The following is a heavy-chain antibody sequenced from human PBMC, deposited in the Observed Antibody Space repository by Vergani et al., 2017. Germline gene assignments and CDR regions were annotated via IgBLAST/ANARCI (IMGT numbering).Heavy chain of an antibody. CDR1: GFTFSSSN. D-gene: IGHD2-2*01. J-gene: IGHJ3*02. CDR3: VRDKGITSWNAFDI. Sequence: EVQLVESGGGLVQPGGSLRLSCAASGFTFSSSNMDWVRQAPGKGLEWISYITIDSGTKRYVDAVRGRFNVSRDNAKNSLYLQMDSLRSEDTAVYYCVRDKGITSWNAFDIWGKGTMVTVSS. V-gene: IGHV3-48*01. CDR2: ITIDSGTK.